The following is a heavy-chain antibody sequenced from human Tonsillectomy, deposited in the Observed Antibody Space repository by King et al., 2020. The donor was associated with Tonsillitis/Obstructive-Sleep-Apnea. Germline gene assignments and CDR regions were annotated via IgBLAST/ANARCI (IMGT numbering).Heavy chain of an antibody. CDR2: ISSSSSYI. Sequence: VQLVESGGGLVKPGGSLRLSCAASGFTFSSYSMNWVRQAPGKGLEWVSSISSSSSYIYYADSVKGRFTISRDNAKNSRYLQMNSLRAEDTAVYYCASLVATIASEGTDYWGQGTLVTVSS. CDR3: ASLVATIASEGTDY. D-gene: IGHD5-12*01. V-gene: IGHV3-21*01. J-gene: IGHJ4*02. CDR1: GFTFSSYS.